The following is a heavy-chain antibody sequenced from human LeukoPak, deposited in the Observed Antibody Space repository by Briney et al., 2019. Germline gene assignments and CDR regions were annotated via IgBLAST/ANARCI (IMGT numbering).Heavy chain of an antibody. CDR3: ATDVWFGESSFDY. V-gene: IGHV1-69*06. D-gene: IGHD3-10*01. CDR1: GGTFSSYA. Sequence: SSVKVSCKASGGTFSSYAISWVRQAPGQGLEWMGRIIPIFGTANYAQKFQGRVTMTEDTSTDTAYMELSSLRSEDTAVYYCATDVWFGESSFDYWGQGTLVTVSS. J-gene: IGHJ4*02. CDR2: IIPIFGTA.